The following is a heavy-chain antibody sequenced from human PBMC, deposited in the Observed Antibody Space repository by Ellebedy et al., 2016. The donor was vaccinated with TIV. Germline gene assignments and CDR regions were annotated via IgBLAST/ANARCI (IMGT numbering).Heavy chain of an antibody. Sequence: PGGSLRLSCAASGLTFTDYWMNWFRQAPGKGLEWVANIKQDGSEQNYVGSVKGRFTISRDNAKHSLYLQMNSLRAEDMALYYCAKGVVGDPYYYGMDVWGQGTTVTVSS. CDR1: GLTFTDYW. CDR2: IKQDGSEQ. V-gene: IGHV3-7*03. J-gene: IGHJ6*02. D-gene: IGHD2-2*01. CDR3: AKGVVGDPYYYGMDV.